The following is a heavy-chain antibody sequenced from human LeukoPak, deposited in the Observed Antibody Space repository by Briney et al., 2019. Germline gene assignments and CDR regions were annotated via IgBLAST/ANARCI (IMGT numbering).Heavy chain of an antibody. Sequence: PGGSLRLSCAASGFTFSTYSMNWVRQAPGKGLEWFSSISSSSSYIYYADSLKGRFTISRVNAKNSLYLQMNSLRAEDTAVYYCARARYCSSTSCYFDYRGQGTLVTVSS. V-gene: IGHV3-21*01. CDR3: ARARYCSSTSCYFDY. CDR2: ISSSSSYI. J-gene: IGHJ4*02. D-gene: IGHD2-2*01. CDR1: GFTFSTYS.